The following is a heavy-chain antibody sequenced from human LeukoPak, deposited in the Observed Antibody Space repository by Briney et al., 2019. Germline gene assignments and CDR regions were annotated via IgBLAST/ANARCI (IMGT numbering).Heavy chain of an antibody. CDR2: INTNTGNP. V-gene: IGHV7-4-1*02. J-gene: IGHJ4*02. D-gene: IGHD3-3*01. CDR1: GYTFTGYY. CDR3: ARDLYDFWSGYPDY. Sequence: ASVKVSCKAAGYTFTGYYMHCVRQAPGQGLEWMGWINTNTGNPTYAQGFTGRFVFSLDTSVSTAYPQISSLKAEDTAVYYCARDLYDFWSGYPDYWGQGTLVTVSS.